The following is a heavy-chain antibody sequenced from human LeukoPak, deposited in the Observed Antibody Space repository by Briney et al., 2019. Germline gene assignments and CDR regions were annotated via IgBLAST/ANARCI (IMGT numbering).Heavy chain of an antibody. Sequence: QPGGSLRLSCAASGFTFSSYWFHWVRQAPGKGLVWVSRINTDGTSTSYADSVKGRFTISRDNAKNSLYLQMNSLRAEDTALYYCAKDVNSYYYYMDVWGKGTTVTVSS. CDR2: INTDGTST. CDR1: GFTFSSYW. J-gene: IGHJ6*03. V-gene: IGHV3-74*01. CDR3: AKDVNSYYYYMDV.